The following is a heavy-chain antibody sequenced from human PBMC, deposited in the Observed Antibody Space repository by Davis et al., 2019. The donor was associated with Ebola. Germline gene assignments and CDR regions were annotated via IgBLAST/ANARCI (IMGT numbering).Heavy chain of an antibody. CDR2: INPHNGNT. D-gene: IGHD1-1*01. J-gene: IGHJ4*02. CDR1: GYTFTNYG. CDR3: ARAQFPTTSDH. Sequence: ASVKVSCKASGYTFTNYGVSWLRQAPGQGLEWMGWINPHNGNTNYAQNVQGRVIMTSDTATTTAYMEVGSLRSDDTAVYYCARAQFPTTSDHWGQGTLVTVSS. V-gene: IGHV1-18*04.